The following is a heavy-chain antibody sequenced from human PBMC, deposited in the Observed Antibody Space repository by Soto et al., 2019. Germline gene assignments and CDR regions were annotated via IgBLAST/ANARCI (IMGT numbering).Heavy chain of an antibody. CDR3: AKVRRTDDFWSGYYSHWFDP. CDR1: GFTFSSYG. CDR2: ISYDGSNK. D-gene: IGHD3-3*01. J-gene: IGHJ5*02. V-gene: IGHV3-30*18. Sequence: HPGGSLRLSCAASGFTFSSYGMHWVRQAPGKGLEWVAVISYDGSNKYYADSVKGRFTISRDNSKNTLYLQMNSLRAEDTAVYYCAKVRRTDDFWSGYYSHWFDPWGQGTLVTISS.